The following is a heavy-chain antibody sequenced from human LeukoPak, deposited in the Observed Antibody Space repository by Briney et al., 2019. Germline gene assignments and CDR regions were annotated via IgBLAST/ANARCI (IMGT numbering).Heavy chain of an antibody. CDR1: GYTFTGYY. J-gene: IGHJ5*02. V-gene: IGHV1-2*02. CDR3: ARDRLRAAIRPAHNWFDP. CDR2: INPNSGGT. Sequence: ASVKVSCKASGYTFTGYYMHWVRQAPGQGLEWMGWINPNSGGTNYAQKFQGRVTMTRDTSISTAYMELSSLRSDDTAVYYCARDRLRAAIRPAHNWFDPWGQGTLVTVSS. D-gene: IGHD2-2*02.